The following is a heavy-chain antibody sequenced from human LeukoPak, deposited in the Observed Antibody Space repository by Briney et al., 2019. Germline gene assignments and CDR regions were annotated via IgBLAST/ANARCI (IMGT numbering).Heavy chain of an antibody. CDR3: AKSGRRITMIVVVIKGSYFDY. J-gene: IGHJ4*02. V-gene: IGHV3-23*01. Sequence: TGGSLRLSCAASGFTFSSYAMSWVRQAPGKGLEWVSAISGSGGSTYYADSVKGRFTISRDNSKNTLYLQMNSLRAEDTAVYYCAKSGRRITMIVVVIKGSYFDYWGQGTLVTVSS. CDR1: GFTFSSYA. CDR2: ISGSGGST. D-gene: IGHD3-22*01.